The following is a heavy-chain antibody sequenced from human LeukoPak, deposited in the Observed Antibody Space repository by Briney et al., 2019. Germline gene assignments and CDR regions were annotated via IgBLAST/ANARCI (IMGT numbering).Heavy chain of an antibody. CDR2: IIPIFGTT. J-gene: IGHJ4*02. CDR1: GCTFSSYA. D-gene: IGHD2-15*01. CDR3: AWADLCSGGSCYSGLGYYFDY. V-gene: IGHV1-69*05. Sequence: SVKVSCKASGCTFSSYAISWVRQAPGQGLEWMGGIIPIFGTTNYAQKFQGRVTITTDESTSTAYMELSSLRSEDTAVYYCAWADLCSGGSCYSGLGYYFDYWGQGTLVTVSS.